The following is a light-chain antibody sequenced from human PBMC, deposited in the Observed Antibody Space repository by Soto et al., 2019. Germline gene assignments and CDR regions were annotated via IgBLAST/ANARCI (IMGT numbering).Light chain of an antibody. CDR3: QQYNSYSRT. CDR1: QSISSW. V-gene: IGKV1-5*03. CDR2: KAS. Sequence: HMTQSPSTLPASVGDRVTNTCRASQSISSWLAWYQKKTGKAPKLLIYKASSLESGVPSRFSGSGSGTEFTLTISRLQTDDFATYYCQQYNSYSRTFGQGTKVDI. J-gene: IGKJ1*01.